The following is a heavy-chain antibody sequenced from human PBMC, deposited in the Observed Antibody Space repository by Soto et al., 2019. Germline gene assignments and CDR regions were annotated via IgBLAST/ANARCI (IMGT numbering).Heavy chain of an antibody. CDR2: IWYDGSNK. CDR1: GFTFSSYG. D-gene: IGHD3-3*01. Sequence: GGSLRLSGAASGFTFSSYGMHWVRQAPGKGLEWVAVIWYDGSNKYYADSVKGRFTISRDNSNNTLYLQMNSLRAEDTAVYYCARDDTIFGVVIPPPGYYYYYGMDVWGQGTTVTVSS. V-gene: IGHV3-33*01. CDR3: ARDDTIFGVVIPPPGYYYYYGMDV. J-gene: IGHJ6*02.